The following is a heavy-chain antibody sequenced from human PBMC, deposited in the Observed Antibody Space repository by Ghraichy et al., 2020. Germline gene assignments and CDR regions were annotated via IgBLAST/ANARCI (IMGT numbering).Heavy chain of an antibody. CDR3: ARDRPYYDSSGYYSEYFDY. Sequence: GGSLRLSCAASGFTFSSYSLNWVRQAPGKGLEWVSSITSSGSYIYYADSVKGRFTISRDNAKNSLYLQMNSLRAEDTAVYYCARDRPYYDSSGYYSEYFDYWGQGTLVTVSS. D-gene: IGHD3-22*01. CDR1: GFTFSSYS. J-gene: IGHJ4*02. V-gene: IGHV3-21*01. CDR2: ITSSGSYI.